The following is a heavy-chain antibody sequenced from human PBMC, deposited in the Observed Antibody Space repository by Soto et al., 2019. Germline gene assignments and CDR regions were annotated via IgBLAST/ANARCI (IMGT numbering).Heavy chain of an antibody. CDR2: ISSSSTI. D-gene: IGHD1-26*01. Sequence: SLRLSCAASGFTFSSYSMNWVRQAPGKGLEWVSYISSSSTIYYADSVKGRFTISRDNAKNSLYLQMNSLRDEDTAVYYCARDALLNWFDPWGQGTLVTVSS. V-gene: IGHV3-48*02. J-gene: IGHJ5*02. CDR1: GFTFSSYS. CDR3: ARDALLNWFDP.